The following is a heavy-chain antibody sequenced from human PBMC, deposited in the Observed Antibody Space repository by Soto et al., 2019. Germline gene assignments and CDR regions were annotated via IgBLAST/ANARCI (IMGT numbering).Heavy chain of an antibody. J-gene: IGHJ5*01. V-gene: IGHV3-48*01. CDR1: GFTFSSYS. CDR3: ASDNNWFDF. Sequence: PGGSLRLSCGASGFTFSSYSMNWVRQAPGKGLEWVSYISFSRNIIHYIDSVKGRFTISRDNAKNSLYLQMNSLRAEDTAVYYCASDNNWFDFWGQGTLVTVSS. CDR2: ISFSRNII.